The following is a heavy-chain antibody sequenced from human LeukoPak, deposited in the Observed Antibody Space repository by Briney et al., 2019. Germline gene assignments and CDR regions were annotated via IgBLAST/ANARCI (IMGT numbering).Heavy chain of an antibody. CDR3: AKDRANYYQGVDY. D-gene: IGHD1-7*01. CDR2: ISGSGGST. J-gene: IGHJ4*02. V-gene: IGHV3-23*01. Sequence: GGSLRLSCAASGFTFSGSAMHWVRQAPGKGLEWVSAISGSGGSTYYADSVKGRFTISRDNSKNTLYLQMNSLRAEDTAVYYCAKDRANYYQGVDYWGQGTLVTVSS. CDR1: GFTFSGSA.